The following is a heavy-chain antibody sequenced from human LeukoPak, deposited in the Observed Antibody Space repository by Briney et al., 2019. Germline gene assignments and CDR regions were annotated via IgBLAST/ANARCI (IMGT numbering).Heavy chain of an antibody. D-gene: IGHD3-10*01. Sequence: GGSLRLSCAASGFTFSSYNMNWVRQAPGQGLEWVSPITSGSSYIYYADSVKGRFTISRDNAKSSLYLQMNSLRAEDTAVYYCARWSMVRGVIIGYYYYYYMDVWGKGTTVTVSS. CDR1: GFTFSSYN. CDR2: ITSGSSYI. V-gene: IGHV3-21*01. J-gene: IGHJ6*03. CDR3: ARWSMVRGVIIGYYYYYYMDV.